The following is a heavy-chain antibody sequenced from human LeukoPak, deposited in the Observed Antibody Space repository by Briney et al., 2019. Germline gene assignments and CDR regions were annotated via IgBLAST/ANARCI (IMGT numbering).Heavy chain of an antibody. CDR1: GFTFSSYA. J-gene: IGHJ4*02. V-gene: IGHV3-23*01. CDR3: ARDGWNVFFDY. CDR2: VSGGGGTT. D-gene: IGHD1-1*01. Sequence: GGSLRLSCAASGFTFSSYAMSWVRQAPGKGPEWVSSVSGGGGTTHHADSVKGRFTISRDNYKSTLYLQMNSLGAGDTAVYYCARDGWNVFFDYWRQGALVSVSS.